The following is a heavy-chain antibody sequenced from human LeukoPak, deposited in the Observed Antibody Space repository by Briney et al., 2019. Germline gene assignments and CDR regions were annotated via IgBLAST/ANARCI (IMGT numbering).Heavy chain of an antibody. J-gene: IGHJ6*03. Sequence: SETLSLTCTVSGGSISSTSCFWGWIRQPPGKGLEWIGTIFYSGTTYYNPSLKSRVTISVDTSKNQFSLKLSSVTAADTAVYYCARVVRPAVTIFGVATRPVYYYMDVWGKGTTVTVSS. CDR3: ARVVRPAVTIFGVATRPVYYYMDV. CDR2: IFYSGTT. V-gene: IGHV4-39*01. D-gene: IGHD3-3*01. CDR1: GGSISSTSCF.